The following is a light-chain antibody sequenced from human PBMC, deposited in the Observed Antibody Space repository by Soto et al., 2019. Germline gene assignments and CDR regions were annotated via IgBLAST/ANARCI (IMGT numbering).Light chain of an antibody. Sequence: AIRMTQSPSSFSASTGDRVTITCRASQGISSYLAWYQQKPGKAPKLLIYAASTLQSGVPSRFSGSGSGTDFTLTINSLQPEDFATYYCQQAYSTPWTFGQGTKVDIK. CDR2: AAS. J-gene: IGKJ1*01. CDR3: QQAYSTPWT. V-gene: IGKV1-8*01. CDR1: QGISSY.